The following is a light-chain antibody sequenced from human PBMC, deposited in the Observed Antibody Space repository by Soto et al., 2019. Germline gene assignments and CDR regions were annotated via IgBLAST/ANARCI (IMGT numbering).Light chain of an antibody. CDR1: QSVSSY. J-gene: IGKJ4*01. CDR3: QQRSNWPLT. CDR2: DAS. V-gene: IGKV3-11*01. Sequence: EIVLTQSPGTLSLSPGERATPSCRASQSVSSYLAWYQQKPGQAPRLLIYDASNRATGIPARFSGSGSGTDFTLTINSLEPEDFAVYYCQQRSNWPLTFGGGTKVDIK.